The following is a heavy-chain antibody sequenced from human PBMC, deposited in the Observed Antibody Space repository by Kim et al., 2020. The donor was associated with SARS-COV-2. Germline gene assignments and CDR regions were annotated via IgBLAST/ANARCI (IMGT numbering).Heavy chain of an antibody. D-gene: IGHD3-22*01. CDR2: IYYSGST. CDR3: ARGIGYYDSSGYYYLHGGRYYFDY. Sequence: SETLSLTCTVSGVSISSGGYYWSWIRQHPGKGLEWIGYIYYSGSTYYNPSLKSRVTISVDTSKNQFSLKLSSVTAADTAVYYCARGIGYYDSSGYYYLHGGRYYFDYWGQGTLVTVSS. CDR1: GVSISSGGYY. V-gene: IGHV4-31*03. J-gene: IGHJ4*02.